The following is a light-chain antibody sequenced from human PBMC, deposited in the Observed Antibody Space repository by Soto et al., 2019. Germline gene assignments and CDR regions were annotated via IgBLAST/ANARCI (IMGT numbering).Light chain of an antibody. J-gene: IGKJ5*01. Sequence: IVLTQSPATLSLSPREPATLSWRATRSVSSYLAWYQQKPGQAPRLIIYDASSRPTDIPARFSGSGSGTDFTLTISSLEPEDFALYYCQQRSNWPITLGQGTRLEIK. CDR2: DAS. CDR1: RSVSSY. CDR3: QQRSNWPIT. V-gene: IGKV3-11*01.